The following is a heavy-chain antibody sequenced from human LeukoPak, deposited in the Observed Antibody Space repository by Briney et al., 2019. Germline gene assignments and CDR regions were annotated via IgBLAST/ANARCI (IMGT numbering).Heavy chain of an antibody. V-gene: IGHV4-61*08. Sequence: SETLSLTCTVSGDSITSGGYFWTWIRQLPGVGLEWIGYIYYSGSTNYNPSLKSRVTISVDTSKNQFSLKLSSVTAADTAVYYCARSGDSSSWYRGYYFDYWGQGTLVTVSS. CDR3: ARSGDSSSWYRGYYFDY. D-gene: IGHD6-13*01. CDR2: IYYSGST. CDR1: GDSITSGGYF. J-gene: IGHJ4*02.